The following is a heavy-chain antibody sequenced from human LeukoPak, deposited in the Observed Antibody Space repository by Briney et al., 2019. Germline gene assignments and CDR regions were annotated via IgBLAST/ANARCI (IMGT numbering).Heavy chain of an antibody. CDR3: ARGAYGSGSLHWFDP. J-gene: IGHJ5*02. CDR2: INHSGST. Sequence: SETLSLTCAVSGGSISSNSYYWGWIRQPPGKGLEWIGEINHSGSTNYNPSLKSRVTISVDTSKNQFSLKLSSVTAADTAVYYCARGAYGSGSLHWFDPWGQGTLVTVSS. D-gene: IGHD3-10*01. V-gene: IGHV4-39*07. CDR1: GGSISSNSYY.